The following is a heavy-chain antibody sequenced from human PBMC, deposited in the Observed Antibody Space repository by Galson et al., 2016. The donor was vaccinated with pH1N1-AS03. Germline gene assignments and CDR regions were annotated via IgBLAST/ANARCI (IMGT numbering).Heavy chain of an antibody. Sequence: SVKVSCKASGYTFNLYGTSWVRQAPGQGLEWLGWISAYSGDTHYAQNFQGRASMTTDTSTSTAYLELRSLGSDDTAVYYCARGLRLGHDAFDIWGQGTMVTVSS. D-gene: IGHD3-16*01. V-gene: IGHV1-18*01. CDR1: GYTFNLYG. CDR3: ARGLRLGHDAFDI. J-gene: IGHJ3*02. CDR2: ISAYSGDT.